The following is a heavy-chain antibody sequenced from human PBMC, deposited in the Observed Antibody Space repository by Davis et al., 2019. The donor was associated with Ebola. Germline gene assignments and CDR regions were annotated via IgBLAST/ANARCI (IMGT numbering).Heavy chain of an antibody. CDR1: GFTFSNAW. CDR3: TTRTAVTDVHAFDT. J-gene: IGHJ3*02. CDR2: IKRNTDGGTT. Sequence: GESLKISCAASGFTFSNAWMSWVRQAPGKGLEWVGRIKRNTDGGTTDYAAPVKGRFTISRDDSKNTLYLQMNSLKTEDTAVYYCTTRTAVTDVHAFDTWGQGTMVTVSP. V-gene: IGHV3-15*01. D-gene: IGHD6-19*01.